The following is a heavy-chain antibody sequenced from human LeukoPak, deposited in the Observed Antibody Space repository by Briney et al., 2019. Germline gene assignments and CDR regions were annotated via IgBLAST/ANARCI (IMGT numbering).Heavy chain of an antibody. Sequence: GGSLRLSCVASGLTVSSYSMNWVRQAPGKGLEWVSYISSSSSTIYYADSVKGRFTISRDNAKNSLDLQMNSLRDEDTAVYYCARARASGRSGFDYWDQGTLVTVSS. J-gene: IGHJ4*02. CDR1: GLTVSSYS. V-gene: IGHV3-48*02. CDR3: ARARASGRSGFDY. D-gene: IGHD2-15*01. CDR2: ISSSSSTI.